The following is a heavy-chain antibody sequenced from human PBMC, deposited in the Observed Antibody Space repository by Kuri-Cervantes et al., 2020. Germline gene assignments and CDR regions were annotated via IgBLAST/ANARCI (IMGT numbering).Heavy chain of an antibody. D-gene: IGHD4-23*01. CDR2: ISSSSSYI. CDR1: GFTFSSYS. Sequence: GESLKISCAASGFTFSSYSMNWVRQAPGKGLEWVSYISSSSSYIYYADSVKGRFTISRDNAKNSLYLQMNSLRAEDTAVYYCAREGNYGGLFDYWGQGTLVTVSS. V-gene: IGHV3-21*05. CDR3: AREGNYGGLFDY. J-gene: IGHJ4*02.